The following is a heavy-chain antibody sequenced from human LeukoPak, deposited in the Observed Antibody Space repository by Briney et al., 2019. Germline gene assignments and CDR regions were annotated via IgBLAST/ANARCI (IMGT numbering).Heavy chain of an antibody. CDR2: ISGSGGST. J-gene: IGHJ4*02. CDR1: GSTFSSYA. CDR3: AKQNGVVRGVIIG. V-gene: IGHV3-23*01. D-gene: IGHD3-10*01. Sequence: GGSLRLSCAASGSTFSSYAMSWVRQAPGKGLEWVSAISGSGGSTYYADSVKGRFTISRDNSKNTLYLQMNSLRAEDTAVYYCAKQNGVVRGVIIGWGQGTLVTVSS.